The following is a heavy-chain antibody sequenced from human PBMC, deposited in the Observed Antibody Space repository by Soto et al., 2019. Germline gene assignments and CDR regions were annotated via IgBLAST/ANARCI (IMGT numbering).Heavy chain of an antibody. Sequence: QVQLVESGGGVVQPGRSLRLSCAASGFTFRSYAMHWVRQAPGKGLEWVAVISYDGSNKYYADSVKGRFTISRDNSKNTVYLQMNSVRAEDTAVYYCARDPLWGTAMVLWYFDRWGRGTLVTVSS. CDR2: ISYDGSNK. D-gene: IGHD5-18*01. CDR1: GFTFRSYA. V-gene: IGHV3-30-3*01. J-gene: IGHJ2*01. CDR3: ARDPLWGTAMVLWYFDR.